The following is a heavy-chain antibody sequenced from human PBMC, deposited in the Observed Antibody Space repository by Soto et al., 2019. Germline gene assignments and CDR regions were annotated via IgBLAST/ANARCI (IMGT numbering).Heavy chain of an antibody. V-gene: IGHV3-64*07. CDR3: ARSIIHYYMQV. CDR1: GFTFSSYA. CDR2: IDRNGGGS. J-gene: IGHJ6*03. Sequence: EVQLVESGGGVVQPGGSLRLSCAASGFTFSSYAMHWVRQAPGKGLEYVSLIDRNGGGSHYADSVKGRFTISRDNYKNMLYIQMDSLRSEDMAVYLCARSIIHYYMQVCGKGAAVIVSS.